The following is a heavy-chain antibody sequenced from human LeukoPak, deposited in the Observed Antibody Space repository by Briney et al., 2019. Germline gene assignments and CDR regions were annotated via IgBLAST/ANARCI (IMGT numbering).Heavy chain of an antibody. Sequence: SETLSLTCTVSGGSISSSSYYWGWIRQPPGKGLEWIGSIYYSGNTFYSPSLKSRVTISIDTSKNQFSLKLSSVTAADTAVYYCASQETRYSIAASETWGQGTLVTVSS. V-gene: IGHV4-39*01. CDR1: GGSISSSSYY. CDR3: ASQETRYSIAASET. J-gene: IGHJ5*02. CDR2: IYYSGNT. D-gene: IGHD6-13*01.